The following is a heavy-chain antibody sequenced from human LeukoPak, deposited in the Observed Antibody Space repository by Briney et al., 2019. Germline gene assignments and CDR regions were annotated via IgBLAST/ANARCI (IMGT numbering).Heavy chain of an antibody. CDR3: AREYSGSSYTFDY. D-gene: IGHD1-26*01. Sequence: ASVKVSCKASGYTFTGYYMHWVRQAPGQGLEWMGWINPNSGGTNYAQKFQGRVTMTRDTSISTAYMELSRLRSDDTAVYYCAREYSGSSYTFDYWGQGTLVTVSS. CDR2: INPNSGGT. J-gene: IGHJ4*02. CDR1: GYTFTGYY. V-gene: IGHV1-2*02.